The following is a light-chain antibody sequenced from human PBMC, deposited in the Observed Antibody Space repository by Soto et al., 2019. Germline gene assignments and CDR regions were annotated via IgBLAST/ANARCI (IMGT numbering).Light chain of an antibody. CDR3: QQYNNWRWT. J-gene: IGKJ1*01. CDR2: AAS. CDR1: QSVCSN. Sequence: EIEMTQSPATLSASPGERATISCRASQSVCSNLAWYQQKPGQAPRLLIYAASTRATGIPARFRGSGSGTEFTLTISSLQSEDFAVYYCQQYNNWRWTFGQGTKVEIK. V-gene: IGKV3-15*01.